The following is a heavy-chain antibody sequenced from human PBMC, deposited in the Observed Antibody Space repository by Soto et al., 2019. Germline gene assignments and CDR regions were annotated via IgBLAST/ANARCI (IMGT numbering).Heavy chain of an antibody. J-gene: IGHJ6*02. D-gene: IGHD6-13*01. V-gene: IGHV1-8*01. CDR2: MNPNSGNT. CDR1: GYTFTSYD. CDR3: AREQPSYGMDV. Sequence: QVQLVQSGAEVKKPGASVKVSCKASGYTFTSYDINWVRQATGQGLEWLGWMNPNSGNTGSAQKFQGRVTMTRKTSITTSYLAQSSLRSEDTAVYYCAREQPSYGMDVWGQGTTVTVSS.